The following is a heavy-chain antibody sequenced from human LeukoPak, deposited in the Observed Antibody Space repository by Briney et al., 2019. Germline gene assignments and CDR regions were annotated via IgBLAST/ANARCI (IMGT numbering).Heavy chain of an antibody. D-gene: IGHD3-9*01. CDR2: ISNRGSTI. Sequence: PGGSLRLSCAASGFTFSDFYMTWIRQAPGKGLEWVSYISNRGSTIHYADSVRGRFTISRDNAKKSLYLQMNSLRAEDTAVYYCARGGYFDPNSFDYWGQGTPVTVSS. CDR1: GFTFSDFY. J-gene: IGHJ4*02. V-gene: IGHV3-11*01. CDR3: ARGGYFDPNSFDY.